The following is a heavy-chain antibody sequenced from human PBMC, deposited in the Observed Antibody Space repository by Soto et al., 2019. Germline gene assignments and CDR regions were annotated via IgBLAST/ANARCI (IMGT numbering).Heavy chain of an antibody. D-gene: IGHD3-16*01. CDR1: GFTVSSNY. J-gene: IGHJ4*02. CDR3: ARGVYDYIWGSTYFDY. Sequence: EVQLVESGGGLVQPGGSLRLSCAASGFTVSSNYMSWVRQAPGQGLEWVSVIYSGGSTYYADTVKGRFTISRDNSKNTRYLQMNSLRAEDTAVYYCARGVYDYIWGSTYFDYWGQGTLVTVSS. V-gene: IGHV3-66*01. CDR2: IYSGGST.